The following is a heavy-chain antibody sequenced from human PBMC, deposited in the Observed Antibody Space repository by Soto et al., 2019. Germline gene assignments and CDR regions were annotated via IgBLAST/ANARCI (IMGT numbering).Heavy chain of an antibody. CDR1: GGSIRSYY. D-gene: IGHD1-1*01. Sequence: QVQLQESGPGLVKPSETLFLTCTVSGGSIRSYYWSWIRQPPGKGLEWIGDINYGGSTNYNPSLQSRVTISVDTSKNQLSLKLSSVTAADTAVYYCAKKDDAVRAFDYWGQGTLVTVSS. V-gene: IGHV4-59*01. CDR3: AKKDDAVRAFDY. CDR2: INYGGST. J-gene: IGHJ4*02.